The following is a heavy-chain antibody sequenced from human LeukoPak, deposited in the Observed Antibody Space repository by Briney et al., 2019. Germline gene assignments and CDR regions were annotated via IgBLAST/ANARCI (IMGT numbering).Heavy chain of an antibody. CDR1: GFTFSSYS. V-gene: IGHV3-21*01. J-gene: IGHJ4*02. CDR2: ISSSSSYI. D-gene: IGHD2-15*01. Sequence: GGSLRLSCAASGFTFSSYSMNWVRQAPGKGLEGVSSISSSSSYIYYADSVKGRFTISRDNAKNSLYLQMNSLRAEDTAVYYCAKRGHCSATCTYDYWGQGTLVTVSS. CDR3: AKRGHCSATCTYDY.